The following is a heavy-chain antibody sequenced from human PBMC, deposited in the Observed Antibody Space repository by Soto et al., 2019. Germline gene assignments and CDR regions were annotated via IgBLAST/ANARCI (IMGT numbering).Heavy chain of an antibody. CDR2: VNVDDNT. J-gene: IGHJ4*02. CDR1: GFSFSSFA. V-gene: IGHV3-23*01. CDR3: AKNYYFDY. Sequence: PGGSLRLSCGASGFSFSSFAMSWVRQAPGKGLEWVSSVNVDDNTYYADSVKGRLTISRDNSKNTLYLQMNSLRAEDTALYYCAKNYYFDYWGQGTLVTVSS.